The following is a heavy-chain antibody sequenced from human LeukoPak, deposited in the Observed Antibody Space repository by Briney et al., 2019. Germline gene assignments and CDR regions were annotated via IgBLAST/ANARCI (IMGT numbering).Heavy chain of an antibody. Sequence: GGSLRLSCAASGFTFSSYAMHWVRQAPGKGLEWVGRIKSKTDGGTTDYAAPVKGRFTISRDDSKNTLYLQMNSLKTEDTAVYYCTTGIPFSMIPVGGTTFDYWGQGTLVTVSS. V-gene: IGHV3-15*01. D-gene: IGHD2/OR15-2a*01. CDR3: TTGIPFSMIPVGGTTFDY. CDR1: GFTFSSYA. CDR2: IKSKTDGGTT. J-gene: IGHJ4*02.